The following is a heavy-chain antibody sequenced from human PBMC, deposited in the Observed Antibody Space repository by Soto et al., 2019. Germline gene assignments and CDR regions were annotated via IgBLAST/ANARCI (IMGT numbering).Heavy chain of an antibody. J-gene: IGHJ3*02. Sequence: EVQLVESGGGLVQPGRSLRLSCATSGFTFEDYAMHWVRQAPGKGLEWVSSISWNSGSIGHADSVKGRFTISRDKAKKSLYLQMNRLRADDTALYFGARGRGRSQKDGFDIWGPGTMVTVSS. CDR2: ISWNSGSI. CDR1: GFTFEDYA. V-gene: IGHV3-9*01. D-gene: IGHD3-10*01. CDR3: ARGRGRSQKDGFDI.